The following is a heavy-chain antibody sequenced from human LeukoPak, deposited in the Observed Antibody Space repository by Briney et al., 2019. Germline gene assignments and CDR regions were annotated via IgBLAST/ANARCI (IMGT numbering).Heavy chain of an antibody. V-gene: IGHV3-74*01. D-gene: IGHD1-26*01. CDR2: IERDGRST. J-gene: IGHJ4*02. CDR3: AREHRHEGATVDS. CDR1: GFTFSSYW. Sequence: GGSLRLSCAASGFTFSSYWMHWVRQAPGKGLVWVSRIERDGRSTSYADSVRGRFTISRDNAKNTLYLQMNSLRAEATAVYYCAREHRHEGATVDSWGQGTLVTVSS.